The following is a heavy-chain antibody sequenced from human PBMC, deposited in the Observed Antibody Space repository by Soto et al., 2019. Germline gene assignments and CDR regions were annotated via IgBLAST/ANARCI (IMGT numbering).Heavy chain of an antibody. V-gene: IGHV1-18*01. J-gene: IGHJ4*02. CDR2: ISTYTGNT. D-gene: IGHD2-15*01. CDR3: ARDMTIGSAATVGVY. Sequence: QVQLVQSGAEVKKPGASVKVSCKASGYTFDTYGLSWVRQAPGQGLEWMGWISTYTGNTDYAQSLQGRVTMTTDTSSSTAYMELRSLRSDDTAVYYCARDMTIGSAATVGVYGGQGTEVTVSS. CDR1: GYTFDTYG.